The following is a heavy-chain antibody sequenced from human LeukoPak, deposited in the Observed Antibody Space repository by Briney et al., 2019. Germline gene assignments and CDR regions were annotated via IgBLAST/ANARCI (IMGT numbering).Heavy chain of an antibody. CDR3: ARGTGSYPQTYFDY. CDR1: GFTFSSYA. CDR2: ISYDGSNK. V-gene: IGHV3-30*04. Sequence: SGGSLRLSCAASGFTFSSYAMHWVRQAPGKGLEWVAVISYDGSNKYYADSVKGRFTISRDNSKNTLYLQMNSLRAEDTAVYYCARGTGSYPQTYFDYWGQGTLVTVSS. D-gene: IGHD1-26*01. J-gene: IGHJ4*02.